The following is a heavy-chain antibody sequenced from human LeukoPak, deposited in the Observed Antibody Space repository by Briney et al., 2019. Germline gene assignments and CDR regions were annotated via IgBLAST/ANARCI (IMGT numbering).Heavy chain of an antibody. D-gene: IGHD1-26*01. CDR1: GFILSSYS. J-gene: IGHJ3*02. Sequence: GRSLRLSCAASGFILSSYSMHWVRQAPGKGLEWVAVISYDGSNKYYADSVKGRFTISRDNSKNTLYLQMNSLRAEDTAVYYCAKDQGGSWTFDIWGQGTMVTVSS. CDR2: ISYDGSNK. CDR3: AKDQGGSWTFDI. V-gene: IGHV3-30*18.